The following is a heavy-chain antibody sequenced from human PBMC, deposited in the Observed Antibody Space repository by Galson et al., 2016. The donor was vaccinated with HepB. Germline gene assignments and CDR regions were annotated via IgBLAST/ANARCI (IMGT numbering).Heavy chain of an antibody. D-gene: IGHD3-10*02. Sequence: SVKVSCKATGYTFTTYGISWVRQAPGQGLEWMGWINAYNGDTNYAPRLQGRVTMTTDTSATTAYMELRSLTSDDTAVYYCARDDRTYVDWGQGTLGIVSS. CDR2: INAYNGDT. V-gene: IGHV1-18*01. J-gene: IGHJ4*02. CDR3: ARDDRTYVD. CDR1: GYTFTTYG.